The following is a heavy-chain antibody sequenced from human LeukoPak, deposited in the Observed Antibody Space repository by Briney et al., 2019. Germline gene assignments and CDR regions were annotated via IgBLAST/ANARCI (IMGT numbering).Heavy chain of an antibody. V-gene: IGHV4-61*02. CDR3: AREPGQLDY. J-gene: IGHJ4*02. CDR2: IYTTGST. D-gene: IGHD1-1*01. Sequence: SETLSLTCTVSGDSISSGSYYWSWIRQPAGRGLEWIGRIYTTGSTNYNPSLKGRVTISVDTSKNQFSLKLSSVNAADTAVYYCAREPGQLDYWGQGTLVTVSS. CDR1: GDSISSGSYY.